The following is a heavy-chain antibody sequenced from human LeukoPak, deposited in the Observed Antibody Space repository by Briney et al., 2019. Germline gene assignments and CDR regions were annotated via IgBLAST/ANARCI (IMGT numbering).Heavy chain of an antibody. CDR1: GYTFTSYY. CDR3: ARDYDILTGYYLYYYYYGMDV. Sequence: ASVKVSCKAPGYTFTSYYMHWVRQAPGQGLEWMGIINPSGGSTSYAQKFQGRVTMTRDTSTSTVYMELSSLRSEDTGVYYCARDYDILTGYYLYYYYYGMDVWGQGTTVTVSS. J-gene: IGHJ6*02. V-gene: IGHV1-46*01. CDR2: INPSGGST. D-gene: IGHD3-9*01.